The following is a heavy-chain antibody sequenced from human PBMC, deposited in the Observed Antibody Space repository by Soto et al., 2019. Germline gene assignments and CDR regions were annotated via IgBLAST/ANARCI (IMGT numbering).Heavy chain of an antibody. D-gene: IGHD2-2*01. Sequence: QVQLVHSGAEMKKPGSSVKVSCKVSGGTFSSHSINWVRQAPGQGPEWMGGIIPIFGTENYAQKFQGRVTITADESTSTAYMELSSLTSEDTALYYCSTSVYCSTTRCYYYYGLDVWGQGTTVIVSS. CDR1: GGTFSSHS. CDR2: IIPIFGTE. J-gene: IGHJ6*02. V-gene: IGHV1-69*01. CDR3: STSVYCSTTRCYYYYGLDV.